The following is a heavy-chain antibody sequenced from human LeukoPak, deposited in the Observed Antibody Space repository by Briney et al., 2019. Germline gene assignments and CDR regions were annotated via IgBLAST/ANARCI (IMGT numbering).Heavy chain of an antibody. CDR2: TIPIFGTA. CDR3: AREVSNWNGAHY. J-gene: IGHJ4*02. D-gene: IGHD1-20*01. V-gene: IGHV1-69*13. CDR1: TGTFSSYA. Sequence: ASVKTSCKTSTGTFSSYAISWVRQSPGQGLEWMAGTIPIFGTANYAQKCQRRVTITADESTSTAYMELSSLRSEDTAVYYCAREVSNWNGAHYWGQGTLVTVSS.